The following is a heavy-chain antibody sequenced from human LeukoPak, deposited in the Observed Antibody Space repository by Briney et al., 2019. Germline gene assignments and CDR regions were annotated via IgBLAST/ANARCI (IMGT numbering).Heavy chain of an antibody. Sequence: GGSLRLSCAASGFTFSSYAMSWVRQAPGKGLEWVSAISGSGGSTYYADSVKGRFTISRDNSKNTLYLQMNSLRAEDTAVYYCANLDGDYELLDASDIWGQGTMVTVSS. CDR2: ISGSGGST. J-gene: IGHJ3*02. CDR1: GFTFSSYA. CDR3: ANLDGDYELLDASDI. D-gene: IGHD4-17*01. V-gene: IGHV3-23*01.